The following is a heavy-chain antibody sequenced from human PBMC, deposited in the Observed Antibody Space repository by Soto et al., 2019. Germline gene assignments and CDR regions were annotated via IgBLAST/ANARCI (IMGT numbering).Heavy chain of an antibody. Sequence: PSETLSLTCTVSGGSISSYYWSWIRQPPGKGLEWIGYIYYSGSTNYNPSLKSRVTISVDTSKNQFSLKLSSVTAADTAVYYCARVTGSYYYYYGMDVWGQGTTVTSP. CDR2: IYYSGST. D-gene: IGHD3-10*01. CDR1: GGSISSYY. CDR3: ARVTGSYYYYYGMDV. V-gene: IGHV4-59*01. J-gene: IGHJ6*02.